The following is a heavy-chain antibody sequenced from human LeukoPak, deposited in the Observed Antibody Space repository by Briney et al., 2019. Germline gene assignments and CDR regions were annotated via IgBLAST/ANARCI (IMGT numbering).Heavy chain of an antibody. CDR3: ASEKVVPTAMGIDY. V-gene: IGHV4-30-2*01. D-gene: IGHD2-2*01. CDR2: IYHSGTT. CDR1: GGSISSGGYS. Sequence: PSETLSLTCAVSGGSISSGGYSWSWIRQPPGNGLEWIGYIYHSGTTYYNLSLRSRVTISVDRSKNLFSLNLNSVTAADTAVYYCASEKVVPTAMGIDYWGQGTLVTVSS. J-gene: IGHJ4*02.